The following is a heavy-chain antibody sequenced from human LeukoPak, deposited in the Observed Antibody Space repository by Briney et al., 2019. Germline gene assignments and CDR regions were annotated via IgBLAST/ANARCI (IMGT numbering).Heavy chain of an antibody. Sequence: SETLSLTCTVSGGSISSGSYYWSWIRQPAGKGLEWIGRIYTTGSTNYNPSLKSRVTISVDTSKNQFPLKLSSVTAADTAVYYCASGYSSGWYYFDYWGQGTLVTVSS. V-gene: IGHV4-61*02. CDR1: GGSISSGSYY. CDR2: IYTTGST. J-gene: IGHJ4*02. D-gene: IGHD6-19*01. CDR3: ASGYSSGWYYFDY.